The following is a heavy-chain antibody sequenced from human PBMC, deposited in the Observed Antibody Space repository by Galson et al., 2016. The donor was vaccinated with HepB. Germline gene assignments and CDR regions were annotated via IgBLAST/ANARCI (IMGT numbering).Heavy chain of an antibody. Sequence: QSGAEVKKPGESLKISCKASGYSFTTYWIGWVRQRPGKGLEWMGIIYPGDSDTRYSPSFQGHVTSSADKSISTAYLQWSSLKASDSAMYFCARPIPMTNTYEQDSWGQGTLVSVSS. CDR3: ARPIPMTNTYEQDS. V-gene: IGHV5-51*01. CDR2: IYPGDSDT. CDR1: GYSFTTYW. D-gene: IGHD1/OR15-1a*01. J-gene: IGHJ1*01.